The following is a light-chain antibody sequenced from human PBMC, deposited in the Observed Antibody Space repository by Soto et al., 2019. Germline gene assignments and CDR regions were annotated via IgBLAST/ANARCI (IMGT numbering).Light chain of an antibody. Sequence: QSVLTQPVSVSGSPGQSITISCTGSSSDVGGYNYVSWYQQHPGKAPKLMIYEVSNRPSGISNRFSGSKSGNTASLTLSGLQAEDEADYYCSSYTSSSTLVFGGGTKVTVL. CDR1: SSDVGGYNY. J-gene: IGLJ2*01. V-gene: IGLV2-14*01. CDR2: EVS. CDR3: SSYTSSSTLV.